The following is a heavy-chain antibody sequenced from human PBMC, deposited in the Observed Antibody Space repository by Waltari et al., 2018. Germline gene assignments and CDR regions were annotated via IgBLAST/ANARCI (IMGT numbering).Heavy chain of an antibody. Sequence: EVLLVESGGGLVHPGGSLRLSCAASGFTVSSSHMGWVRQAPGTGLEWVSIIYDTCSPYYEDSVLGRFTISRDISKNTLHLQMNSLKIEDTAIYYCARARDEDTAMVYFDHWGQGTLVSVSS. CDR1: GFTVSSSH. J-gene: IGHJ4*02. D-gene: IGHD5-18*01. CDR2: IYDTCSP. V-gene: IGHV3-66*02. CDR3: ARARDEDTAMVYFDH.